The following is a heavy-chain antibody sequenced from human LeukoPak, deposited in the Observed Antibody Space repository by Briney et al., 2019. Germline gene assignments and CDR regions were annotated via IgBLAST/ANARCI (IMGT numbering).Heavy chain of an antibody. CDR1: GGSFSVYY. V-gene: IGHV4-34*01. J-gene: IGHJ5*02. D-gene: IGHD6-13*01. CDR3: ARGGGYSSSWYRWFDP. Sequence: SETLSLTCAVHGGSFSVYYWSWIRQPPGKGLEWIGEINHSGSTNYNPSLKSRVTISVDTSKNQFSLKLSSVTAADTAVYYCARGGGYSSSWYRWFDPWGQGTLVTVSS. CDR2: INHSGST.